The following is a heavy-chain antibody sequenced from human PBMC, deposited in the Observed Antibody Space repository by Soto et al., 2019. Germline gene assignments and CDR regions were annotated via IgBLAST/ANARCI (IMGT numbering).Heavy chain of an antibody. V-gene: IGHV3-33*01. D-gene: IGHD3-16*01. CDR3: ARDGDVNTGFGKDY. J-gene: IGHJ4*02. CDR1: GFTFSSYG. Sequence: QVQLVESGGGVVQPGRSLRLSCAASGFTFSSYGMHWVRQAPGKGLGWVAFIWHDGGNKFYAESVKGRFTISRDNSKNTLYLQMTSLGAEDTAMYYCARDGDVNTGFGKDYWGQGTLVTVSS. CDR2: IWHDGGNK.